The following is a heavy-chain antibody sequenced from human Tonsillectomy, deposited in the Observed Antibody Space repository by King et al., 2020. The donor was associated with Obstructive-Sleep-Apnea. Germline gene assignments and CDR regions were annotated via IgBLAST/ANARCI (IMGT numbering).Heavy chain of an antibody. J-gene: IGHJ4*02. CDR2: ISYDGSNK. Sequence: VQLVESGGGVVQPGRSLRLSFAASGFTFSSYGMHWGRQAPGKGVGWVAGISYDGSNKYYADSVKGRFTISRDNSKNTLYLQKNSVRAEETAVYYCAKAGGYSSGLKAPNYLDYWGQGTLVTVSS. CDR3: AKAGGYSSGLKAPNYLDY. D-gene: IGHD6-19*01. CDR1: GFTFSSYG. V-gene: IGHV3-30*18.